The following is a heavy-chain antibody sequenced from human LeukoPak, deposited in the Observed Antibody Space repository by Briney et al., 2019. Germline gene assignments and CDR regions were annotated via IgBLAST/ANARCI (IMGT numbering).Heavy chain of an antibody. CDR1: GYTFTGYY. Sequence: ASVKVSCKASGYTFTGYYMHWVRQAPGQGLEWMGWINPNSGGTNYAQKFQGRVTMTRDTSISTAYMELSRLRSDDTAVYYCAGDHVTAYGMDVWGQGTTVTVSS. J-gene: IGHJ6*02. V-gene: IGHV1-2*02. CDR3: AGDHVTAYGMDV. D-gene: IGHD3-16*01. CDR2: INPNSGGT.